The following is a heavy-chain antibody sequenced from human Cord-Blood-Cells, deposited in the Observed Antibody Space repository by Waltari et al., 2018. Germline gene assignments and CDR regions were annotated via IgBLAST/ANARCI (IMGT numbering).Heavy chain of an antibody. CDR1: GGSFSGYY. D-gene: IGHD2-2*01. V-gene: IGHV4-34*01. CDR2: INHRGST. Sequence: QVQLQQWGAGLLKPSETLSLPCAVYGGSFSGYYWSWIRQPHGKGLEWIGEINHRGSTNDNPSLKSRVTISVDTSKNQFSLKLSSVTAADTAVYYCARGGIVVVPAAIYTFDYWGQGTLVTVSS. J-gene: IGHJ4*02. CDR3: ARGGIVVVPAAIYTFDY.